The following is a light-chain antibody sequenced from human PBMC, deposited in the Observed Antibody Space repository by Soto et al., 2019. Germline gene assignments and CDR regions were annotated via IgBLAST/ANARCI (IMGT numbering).Light chain of an antibody. J-gene: IGKJ1*01. CDR1: QGIGND. CDR3: LQDHDYPQT. Sequence: AIQMTQSPSSLSASVGDRVTITCRASQGIGNDLGCYQQKPGKAPKVLIYAVSTLQSGVPSRFSGSSSGTDFTLTISSLQPEDSATYYCLQDHDYPQTFGQGTKVEIK. CDR2: AVS. V-gene: IGKV1-6*01.